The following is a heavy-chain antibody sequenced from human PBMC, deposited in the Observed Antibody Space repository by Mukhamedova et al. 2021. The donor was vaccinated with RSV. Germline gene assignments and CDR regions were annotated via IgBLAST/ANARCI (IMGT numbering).Heavy chain of an antibody. Sequence: GRFTISRDNAKNSLYLQMNSLRDEDTAVYYCARGEIAEWGQGTLVTVSS. CDR3: ARGEIAE. D-gene: IGHD6-13*01. J-gene: IGHJ4*02. V-gene: IGHV3-48*02.